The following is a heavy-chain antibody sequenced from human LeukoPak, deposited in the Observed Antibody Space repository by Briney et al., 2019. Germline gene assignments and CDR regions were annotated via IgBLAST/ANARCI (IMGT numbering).Heavy chain of an antibody. CDR1: GVSISPYY. CDR2: IHTSGSN. J-gene: IGHJ3*01. D-gene: IGHD3-3*01. CDR3: ARLSAAVHLGAFDL. Sequence: PSETLSLTCAVSGVSISPYYWAWIRQPPGKGLQWIGYIHTSGSNNQYPSLKSRVTISVDKSKNHFSLRLTSVTAADTAVYYCARLSAAVHLGAFDLWGQGTMVTVSS. V-gene: IGHV4-4*09.